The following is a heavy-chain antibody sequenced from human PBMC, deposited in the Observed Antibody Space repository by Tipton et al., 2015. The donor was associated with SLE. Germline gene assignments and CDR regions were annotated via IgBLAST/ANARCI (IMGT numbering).Heavy chain of an antibody. CDR1: GGSIGHFY. Sequence: LRPSCSVSGGSIGHFYWSWIRQPPGKGLEWIAYIYYSGTTNYNPSLKSRVSISVDTSKNQFSLKLSSVTAADTAVYYCARDRRGWYFDLWGRGTLVTVSS. J-gene: IGHJ2*01. CDR2: IYYSGTT. D-gene: IGHD3-10*01. CDR3: ARDRRGWYFDL. V-gene: IGHV4-59*12.